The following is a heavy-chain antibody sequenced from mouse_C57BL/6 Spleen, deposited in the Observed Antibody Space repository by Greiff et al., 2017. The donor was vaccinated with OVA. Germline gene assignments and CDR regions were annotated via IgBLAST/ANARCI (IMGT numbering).Heavy chain of an antibody. J-gene: IGHJ3*01. D-gene: IGHD2-1*01. CDR2: ISSGGDYI. Sequence: EVHLVESGEGLVKPGGSLKLSCAASGFTFSSYAMSWVRQTPEKRLEWVAYISSGGDYIYYADTVKGRFTISRDNARNTLYLQMSSLKSEDTAMYYCTRDYYGNYLFAYWGQGTLVTVSA. CDR3: TRDYYGNYLFAY. V-gene: IGHV5-9-1*02. CDR1: GFTFSSYA.